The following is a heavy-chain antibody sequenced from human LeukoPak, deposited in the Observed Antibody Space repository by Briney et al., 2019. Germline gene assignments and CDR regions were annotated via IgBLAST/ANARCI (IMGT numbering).Heavy chain of an antibody. D-gene: IGHD6-13*01. CDR2: ISPSGGST. CDR1: GYTFTSNY. CDR3: ARDIAGDY. Sequence: ASVKVSCKAFGYTFTSNYMHWVRQAPGQGPEWMGVISPSGGSTTYAQKFQGRVTLTRDMSTSTDYLELSSLRSEDTAVYYCARDIAGDYWGQGTLVTVSS. V-gene: IGHV1-46*01. J-gene: IGHJ4*02.